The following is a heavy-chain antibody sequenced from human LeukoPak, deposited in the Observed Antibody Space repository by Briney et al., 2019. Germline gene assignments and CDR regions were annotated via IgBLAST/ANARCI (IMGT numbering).Heavy chain of an antibody. CDR2: ISGSGGTT. CDR3: AEMGGYYYNSAYYS. D-gene: IGHD3-22*01. V-gene: IGHV3-23*01. CDR1: GFTFSNYA. J-gene: IGHJ4*02. Sequence: PGGSLRLSCTASGFTFSNYAMSWVRQAPGQGLESVSNISGSGGTTHYADSVRGRFTISRDKSKNTLYLQMNSLRVDDTAVYYCAEMGGYYYNSAYYSWGQGTLVTVSS.